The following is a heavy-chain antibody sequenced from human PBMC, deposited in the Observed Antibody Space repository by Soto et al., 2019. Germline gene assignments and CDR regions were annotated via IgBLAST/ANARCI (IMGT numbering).Heavy chain of an antibody. J-gene: IGHJ4*02. CDR1: GYTFTSYA. D-gene: IGHD2-21*02. Sequence: QVQLVQSGAEVKKPGASVKVSCKASGYTFTSYAMHWVRQAPGQRLDWMGWINAGNGNTKYSQKFQGRVTITRDTSASTAYMELSSLRSEDTAVYYCARSEYCGGDCYSPLDYWGQGTLVTVSS. CDR3: ARSEYCGGDCYSPLDY. V-gene: IGHV1-3*01. CDR2: INAGNGNT.